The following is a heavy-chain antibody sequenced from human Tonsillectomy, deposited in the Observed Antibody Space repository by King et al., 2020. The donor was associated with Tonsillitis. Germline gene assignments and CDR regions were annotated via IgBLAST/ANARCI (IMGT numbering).Heavy chain of an antibody. J-gene: IGHJ3*01. CDR2: ISSSSSYI. Sequence: VQLVESGGGLVKPGGSLRLSCAASGFTFSNYNINWVRQAPGKGLEWVSSISSSSSYIYYADSVKGRFTISRDNAKSSLYLQMNSLRAEDTAVYYCARVSWNHDAFDFWGKGTMVTVSS. CDR1: GFTFSNYN. CDR3: ARVSWNHDAFDF. V-gene: IGHV3-21*01. D-gene: IGHD1-14*01.